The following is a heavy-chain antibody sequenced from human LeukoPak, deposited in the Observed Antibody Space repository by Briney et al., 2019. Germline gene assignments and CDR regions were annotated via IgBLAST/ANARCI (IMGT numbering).Heavy chain of an antibody. D-gene: IGHD1-26*01. CDR2: INHSGST. CDR3: ASRPRRGSGSYYNWFDP. Sequence: PSETLSLTCAVYGGPFSGYYWSWIRQPPGKGLEWIGEINHSGSTNYNPSLKSRVTISVDTSKNQFSLKLSSVTAADTAVYYCASRPRRGSGSYYNWFDPWGQGTLVTVSS. CDR1: GGPFSGYY. J-gene: IGHJ5*02. V-gene: IGHV4-34*01.